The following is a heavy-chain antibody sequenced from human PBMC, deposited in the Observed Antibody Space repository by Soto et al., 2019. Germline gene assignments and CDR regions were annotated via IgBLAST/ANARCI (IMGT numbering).Heavy chain of an antibody. CDR1: GFTFDDYV. CDR3: ARVVASIYYFYMDV. Sequence: EVQLVESGGGLVQPGRSLRLSCVASGFTFDDYVMHWVRQAPGKGLECVAGISWNNANIGYADSVKGRFTISRDNAKNSLYLQMNSLRTEDTALYHCARVVASIYYFYMDVWGQGTTVTVSS. D-gene: IGHD2-21*01. CDR2: ISWNNANI. V-gene: IGHV3-9*01. J-gene: IGHJ6*02.